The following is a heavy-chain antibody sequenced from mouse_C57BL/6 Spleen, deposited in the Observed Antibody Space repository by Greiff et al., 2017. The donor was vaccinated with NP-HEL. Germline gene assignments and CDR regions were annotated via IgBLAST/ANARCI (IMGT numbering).Heavy chain of an antibody. CDR1: GYTFTDYY. V-gene: IGHV1-26*01. Sequence: EVQLQQSGPELVRPGASVKISCKASGYTFTDYYMNWVKQSHGKSLEWIGDINPNNGGTSYNQKFKGKATLTVDKSSSTAYMELRSLTSEDSAVYYCAPFITTVVSYFDVWGTGTTVTVSS. CDR3: APFITTVVSYFDV. D-gene: IGHD1-1*01. J-gene: IGHJ1*03. CDR2: INPNNGGT.